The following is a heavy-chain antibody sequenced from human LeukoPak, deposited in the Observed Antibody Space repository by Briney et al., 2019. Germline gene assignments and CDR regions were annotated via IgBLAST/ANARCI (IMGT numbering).Heavy chain of an antibody. J-gene: IGHJ4*02. CDR2: ITGSGDSI. CDR1: GFTFSSYE. V-gene: IGHV3-48*03. CDR3: ARERTTIVSGTTIGAY. D-gene: IGHD2/OR15-2a*01. Sequence: PGGSLRLSCSASGFTFSSYEMNWVRQAPGKGLEWISYITGSGDSIYYADSVQGRFTISRDNAKNSLFLQMNSLTADDTAVYYCARERTTIVSGTTIGAYWGQGTLVTVSS.